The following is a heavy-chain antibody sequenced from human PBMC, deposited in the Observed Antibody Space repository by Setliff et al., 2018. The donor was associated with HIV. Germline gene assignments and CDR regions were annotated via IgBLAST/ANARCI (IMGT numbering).Heavy chain of an antibody. CDR3: ARVPVAGANWFDP. D-gene: IGHD2-21*01. V-gene: IGHV4-39*01. CDR1: GVSINRTDHY. CDR2: VSQSGST. Sequence: SETLSLTCSVSGVSINRTDHYWGWIRQSPGKRLEWIGSVSQSGSTYYNPSLKSRITISVNRSKNLFSLKLISVTAADQGVYYCARVPVAGANWFDPWGLGTLVTVS. J-gene: IGHJ5*02.